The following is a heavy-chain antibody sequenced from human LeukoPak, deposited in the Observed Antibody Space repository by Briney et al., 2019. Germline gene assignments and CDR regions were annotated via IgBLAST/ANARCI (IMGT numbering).Heavy chain of an antibody. CDR1: GGTFSSYA. V-gene: IGHV1-69*04. J-gene: IGHJ6*02. CDR3: ARGVASSSSHYYYYGMDV. CDR2: IIPILGIA. Sequence: ASVKVSCKASGGTFSSYAISWARQAPGQGLEWMGRIIPILGIANYAQKFQGRVTITADKSTSTAYMELSSLRSEDTAVYYCARGVASSSSHYYYYGMDVWGQGTTVTVSS. D-gene: IGHD6-6*01.